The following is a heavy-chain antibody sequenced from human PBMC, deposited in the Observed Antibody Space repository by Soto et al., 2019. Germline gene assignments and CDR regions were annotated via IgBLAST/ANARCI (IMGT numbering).Heavy chain of an antibody. CDR3: ARGYDFWSGYSDAFDI. V-gene: IGHV1-3*01. CDR1: GYTFTSYA. Sequence: ASVKVSCKASGYTFTSYAMHWVRQAPGQRLEWMGWINAGNGNTKYSQKFQGRVTITRDTSASKAYMELSSLRSEDTAVYYCARGYDFWSGYSDAFDIWGQGTMVTVSS. J-gene: IGHJ3*02. CDR2: INAGNGNT. D-gene: IGHD3-3*01.